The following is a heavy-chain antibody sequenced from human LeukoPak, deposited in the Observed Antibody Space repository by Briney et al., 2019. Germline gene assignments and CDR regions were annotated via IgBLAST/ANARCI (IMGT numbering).Heavy chain of an antibody. J-gene: IGHJ4*02. Sequence: PGGSLRLSCAASGFNFDDYVMNWVRQAPGKRLEWVSGINWNGGSRGYADSVKGRFTISRDNAKNSLYLQMNSLRAEDTALYYCTRSRHSYDSTGFPHYWGQGTLVTVSS. D-gene: IGHD3-22*01. V-gene: IGHV3-20*04. CDR3: TRSRHSYDSTGFPHY. CDR2: INWNGGSR. CDR1: GFNFDDYV.